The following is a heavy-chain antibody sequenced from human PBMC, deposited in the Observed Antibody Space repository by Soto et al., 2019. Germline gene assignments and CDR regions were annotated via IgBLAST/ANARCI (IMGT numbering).Heavy chain of an antibody. D-gene: IGHD6-13*01. CDR1: GGSFSGYY. CDR3: TSGRAAAGTQNLYYYHGMDV. Sequence: SETLSLTCAVYGGSFSGYYWSWICQPPGKGVEWIGEINHSGSTNYNPSLKRRVTISVDTSKNQSSLTLSSVTAADTAVYYCTSGRAAAGTQNLYYYHGMDVWGQGTTVTVSS. J-gene: IGHJ6*02. CDR2: INHSGST. V-gene: IGHV4-34*01.